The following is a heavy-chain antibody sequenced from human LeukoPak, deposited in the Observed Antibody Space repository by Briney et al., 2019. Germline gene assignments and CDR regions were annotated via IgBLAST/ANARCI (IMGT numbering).Heavy chain of an antibody. J-gene: IGHJ6*02. Sequence: NSGGSLRLSCAASGFTFSSYSMNWVRQAPGKGLEWVSSISSSSSYIYYADSVKGRFTIPRDNAKNSLDLQMNSLKDEDTAVYYCTRGNPMDVWGQGTTVTVSS. CDR1: GFTFSSYS. CDR2: ISSSSSYI. V-gene: IGHV3-21*01. CDR3: TRGNPMDV.